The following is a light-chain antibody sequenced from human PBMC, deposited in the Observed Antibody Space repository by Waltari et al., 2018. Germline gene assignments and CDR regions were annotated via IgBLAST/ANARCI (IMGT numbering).Light chain of an antibody. CDR3: QVWDTSTDHYVV. CDR2: DNS. Sequence: SYVLTQPPSVSVAPGSTATITCGGDNIGSKSVHWYQQKPGQAPVLVMYDNSDRPSGIPERFSGSNSGKTATLTISRVEAGDEADYYCQVWDTSTDHYVVFGGGTELTV. J-gene: IGLJ2*01. V-gene: IGLV3-21*04. CDR1: NIGSKS.